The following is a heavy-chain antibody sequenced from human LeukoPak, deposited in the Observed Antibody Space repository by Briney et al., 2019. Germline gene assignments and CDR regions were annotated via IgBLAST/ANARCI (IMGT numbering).Heavy chain of an antibody. CDR3: ARRLRGYSGYDYYYYMDV. V-gene: IGHV4-59*01. CDR1: GGSISSYY. Sequence: SETLSLTCTVSGGSISSYYWSWIRQPPGKGLEWSGYIYYSGSTNYNPSLKSRVTISVDTSKNQFSLKLSSVTAADTAVYYCARRLRGYSGYDYYYYMDVWGKGTTVTVSS. CDR2: IYYSGST. J-gene: IGHJ6*03. D-gene: IGHD5-12*01.